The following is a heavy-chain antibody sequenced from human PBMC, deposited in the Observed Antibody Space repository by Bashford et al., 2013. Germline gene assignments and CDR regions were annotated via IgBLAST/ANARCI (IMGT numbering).Heavy chain of an antibody. Sequence: VDSGGSLRLSCAASGFTFSNYAMNWVRQAPGKGLEWVSSIGGSGDSTNYADSVKGRFTISRDNAKDTVYLQMNSLRAEDTAVYYCAKDLGYRYGSTEYWGQGTLVTVSS. CDR3: AKDLGYRYGSTEY. V-gene: IGHV3-23*01. D-gene: IGHD5-18*01. CDR1: GFTFSNYA. CDR2: IGGSGDST. J-gene: IGHJ4*02.